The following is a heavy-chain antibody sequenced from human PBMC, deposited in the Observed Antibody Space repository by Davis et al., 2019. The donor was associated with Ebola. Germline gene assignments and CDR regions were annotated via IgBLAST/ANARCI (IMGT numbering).Heavy chain of an antibody. D-gene: IGHD5-12*01. V-gene: IGHV4-34*01. J-gene: IGHJ6*02. CDR1: GGSFSGYY. CDR3: ATGRLRAYYYYGMDV. CDR2: INHSGST. Sequence: ETLSLTCVVYGGSFSGYYWSWIRQPPGKGLEWIGEINHSGSTNYNPSLKSRVTISVDTSKNQFSLKLSSVTAADTAVYYCATGRLRAYYYYGMDVWGQGTAVTVSS.